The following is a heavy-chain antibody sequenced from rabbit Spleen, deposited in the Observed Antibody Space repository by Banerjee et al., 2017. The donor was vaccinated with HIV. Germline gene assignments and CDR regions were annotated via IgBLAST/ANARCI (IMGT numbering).Heavy chain of an antibody. CDR2: IDPIFGGT. CDR3: ARDTGSSFSSYGMDL. D-gene: IGHD8-1*01. Sequence: QEQLVESGGGLVQPGGSLTLSCKASGFDFSKFGVSWVRQAPGKGLEWIGYIDPIFGGTYYASWVNGRFTISSHNAQNTLFLQLNSLTAADTATYFCARDTGSSFSSYGMDLWGPGTLVTVS. CDR1: GFDFSKFG. J-gene: IGHJ6*01. V-gene: IGHV1S47*01.